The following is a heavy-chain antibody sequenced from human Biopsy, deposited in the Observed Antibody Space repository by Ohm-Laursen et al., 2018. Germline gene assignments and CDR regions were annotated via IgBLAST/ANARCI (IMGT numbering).Heavy chain of an antibody. CDR2: IIHHFGAT. D-gene: IGHD3-3*01. Sequence: VASVKVSCKTSGGTFGSNDISWVRQAPGQGLEWMGGIIHHFGATDYAQKFQGRVSITADESTSTVYMELRSLRSDDTAVYYCCCRSPFGVVIRSNKYYYYGMDVWGQGATVSVSS. J-gene: IGHJ6*02. V-gene: IGHV1-69*13. CDR3: CCRSPFGVVIRSNKYYYYGMDV. CDR1: GGTFGSND.